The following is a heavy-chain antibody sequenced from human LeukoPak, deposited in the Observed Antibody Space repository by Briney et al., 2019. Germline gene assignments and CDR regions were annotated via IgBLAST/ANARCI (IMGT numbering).Heavy chain of an antibody. CDR1: GFTFSSYS. Sequence: GGSLRLSCAASGFTFSSYSMNWVRQAPGKGLEWFSSISSSSSYIYYADSVKGRFTISRDNAKNSLYLQMNSLRAEDTAVYYCARGGSYYDSSGYYNSWGQGTLVTVSS. V-gene: IGHV3-21*01. CDR2: ISSSSSYI. CDR3: ARGGSYYDSSGYYNS. D-gene: IGHD3-22*01. J-gene: IGHJ4*02.